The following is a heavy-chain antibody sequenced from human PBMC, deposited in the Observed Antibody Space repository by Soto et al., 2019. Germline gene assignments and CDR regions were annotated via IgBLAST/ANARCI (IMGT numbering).Heavy chain of an antibody. CDR1: GYTFTNYA. CDR2: INAGNGNT. J-gene: IGHJ6*02. Sequence: ASVKVSCKASGYTFTNYAMHWVRQAPGQRLEWMGWINAGNGNTKYSQKFQGRITITRDTSASTAYMELSSLRSEDTAVYYCARAGGTEYYYYGMDVWGQGTTVTVSS. D-gene: IGHD6-13*01. CDR3: ARAGGTEYYYYGMDV. V-gene: IGHV1-3*01.